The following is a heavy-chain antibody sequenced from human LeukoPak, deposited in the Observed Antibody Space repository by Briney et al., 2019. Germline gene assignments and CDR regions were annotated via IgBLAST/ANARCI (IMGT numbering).Heavy chain of an antibody. J-gene: IGHJ4*02. CDR2: TSSGGGTT. CDR3: AKISGWYGDY. D-gene: IGHD6-13*01. CDR1: GFTFSGYE. V-gene: IGHV3-48*03. Sequence: GGSLRLSCAASGFTFSGYEMIWVRQAPGKGQEWVSYTSSGGGTTYYADSVKGRFTTSRDNTKNSLYLQMNSLRAEDTAVYYCAKISGWYGDYWGQGTLVTVSS.